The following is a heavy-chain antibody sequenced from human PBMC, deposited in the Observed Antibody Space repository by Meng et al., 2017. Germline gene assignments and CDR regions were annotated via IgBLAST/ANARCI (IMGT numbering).Heavy chain of an antibody. Sequence: QGQRVQSGAEVKKPGASVKVSCKASGYTFTSYCMHWVRQAPGQGLEWMGIINPSGGSTSYAQKFQGRVTMTRDTSTSTVYMELSSLRSEDTAVYYCASSSGWGDPVYDYWGQGTLVTVSS. J-gene: IGHJ4*02. D-gene: IGHD2-21*01. CDR1: GYTFTSYC. V-gene: IGHV1-46*01. CDR2: INPSGGST. CDR3: ASSSGWGDPVYDY.